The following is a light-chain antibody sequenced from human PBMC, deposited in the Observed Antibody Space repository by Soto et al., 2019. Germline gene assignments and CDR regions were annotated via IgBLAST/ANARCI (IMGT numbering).Light chain of an antibody. CDR1: QSVSNN. CDR3: KQYNNWPPWT. CDR2: DAS. Sequence: ILMTQSPATLSVSPGERATLSCRASQSVSNNLAWYQQKPGQAPRLLIYDASTRATGIPARFSGSGSGTEFTLTISGLQSEDFAVYYCKQYNNWPPWTFGQGTKVESK. J-gene: IGKJ1*01. V-gene: IGKV3-15*01.